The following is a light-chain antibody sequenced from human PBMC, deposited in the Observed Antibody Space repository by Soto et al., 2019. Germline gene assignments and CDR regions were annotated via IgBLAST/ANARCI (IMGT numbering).Light chain of an antibody. Sequence: QSVLTQSPSASASLGASVKLTCTLSSGHSNYVLAWHQQQPEKGPRYLMKLNSDGSHSKGDGIPDRFSGSSSGAERYLTISSLQSEDEADYYCQTWDTGIRVFGGGTKLTVL. CDR1: SGHSNYV. CDR3: QTWDTGIRV. V-gene: IGLV4-69*01. CDR2: LNSDGSH. J-gene: IGLJ2*01.